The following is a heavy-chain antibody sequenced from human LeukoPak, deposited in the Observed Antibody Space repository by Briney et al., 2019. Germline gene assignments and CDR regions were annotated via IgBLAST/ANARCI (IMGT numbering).Heavy chain of an antibody. J-gene: IGHJ6*02. CDR3: AKDLRRSGYSTGMDV. CDR1: GFTFSSYA. CDR2: ITGSGGST. D-gene: IGHD3-3*01. Sequence: GGSLRLSCAASGFTFSSYAMSWVRQAPGKWLEWVSGITGSGGSTYYADSVKGRFTISRDNSKNTLYLQMNSLRAEDTAVYYCAKDLRRSGYSTGMDVWGQGTTVTVSS. V-gene: IGHV3-23*01.